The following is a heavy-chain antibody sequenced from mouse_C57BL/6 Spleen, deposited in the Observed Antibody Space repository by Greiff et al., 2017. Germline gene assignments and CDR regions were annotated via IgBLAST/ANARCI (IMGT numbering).Heavy chain of an antibody. CDR1: GFTFSDYG. D-gene: IGHD3-3*01. CDR3: ARAGRGAMDY. Sequence: EVMLVESGGGLVQPGGSLKLSCAASGFTFSDYGMAWVRQAPRKGPEWVAFISNLAYSIYYADTVTGRFTISRENAKNTLYLEMSSLRSEDTAMYYCARAGRGAMDYWGQGTSVTVSS. J-gene: IGHJ4*01. V-gene: IGHV5-15*01. CDR2: ISNLAYSI.